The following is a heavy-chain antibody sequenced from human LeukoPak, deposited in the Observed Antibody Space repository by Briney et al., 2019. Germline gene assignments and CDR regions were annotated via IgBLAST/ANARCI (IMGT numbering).Heavy chain of an antibody. J-gene: IGHJ5*02. CDR3: ARGLDNDYARGDWFDP. CDR1: GYTFTSYD. Sequence: ASVKVSCKASGYTFTSYDINWVRQATGQGLEWMGWMNPNSGNTGYAQKFQGRVTMTRNTSISTAYMELSSLRSEDTAVYYCARGLDNDYARGDWFDPWGQGTLVTVSS. CDR2: MNPNSGNT. D-gene: IGHD3-16*01. V-gene: IGHV1-8*01.